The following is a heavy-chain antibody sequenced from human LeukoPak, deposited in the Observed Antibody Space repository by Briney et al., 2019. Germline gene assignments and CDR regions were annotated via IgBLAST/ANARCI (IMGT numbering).Heavy chain of an antibody. CDR2: IHAKAYGGDT. Sequence: GGALRLSCSTSVFTFGDYAMRWVRPAPGKGVEWVGFIHAKAYGGDTKYAPCVSGRFSISRDDSQRIVNMQINDVRTEDTAIYCCSSAAQPRGSSSGCYLDYWGQGTLVTVSS. CDR3: SSAAQPRGSSSGCYLDY. D-gene: IGHD2-2*01. CDR1: VFTFGDYA. V-gene: IGHV3-49*04. J-gene: IGHJ4*02.